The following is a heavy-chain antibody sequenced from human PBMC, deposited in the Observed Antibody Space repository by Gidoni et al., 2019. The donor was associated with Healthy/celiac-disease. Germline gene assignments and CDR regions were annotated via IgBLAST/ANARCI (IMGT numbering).Heavy chain of an antibody. V-gene: IGHV3-33*08. Sequence: QVQLVESGGGVVQPGRSLRLSCAASVFTFMSYGMPRVRQAPGKGLEWVAVIWYDGSNKYYADSVKGRFTISRDNSKNTLYLQMNSLRAEDTAVYYCARVGYYYDSSGYNNYYYYGMDVWGQGTTVTVSS. CDR3: ARVGYYYDSSGYNNYYYYGMDV. CDR2: IWYDGSNK. D-gene: IGHD3-22*01. CDR1: VFTFMSYG. J-gene: IGHJ6*02.